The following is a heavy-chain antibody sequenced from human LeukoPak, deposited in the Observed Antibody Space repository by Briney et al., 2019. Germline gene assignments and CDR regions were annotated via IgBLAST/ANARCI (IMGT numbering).Heavy chain of an antibody. CDR3: AGGANFDY. D-gene: IGHD1-26*01. V-gene: IGHV3-7*01. CDR1: GFTLSSYW. CDR2: IRQDGGEK. J-gene: IGHJ4*02. Sequence: SGGSLRLSCAASGFTLSSYWMGWVRQAPGKGLEWVATIRQDGGEKYYVGSVEGRFTISRDNSKNTLYLQMNSLRAEDTAVYYCAGGANFDYWGQGTLVTVSS.